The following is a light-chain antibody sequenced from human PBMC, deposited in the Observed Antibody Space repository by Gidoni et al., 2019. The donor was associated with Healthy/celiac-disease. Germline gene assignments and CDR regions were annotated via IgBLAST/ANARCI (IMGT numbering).Light chain of an antibody. J-gene: IGKJ2*01. CDR1: QRISSW. CDR3: QQYNSYPYT. V-gene: IGKV1-5*03. Sequence: DIHMTQSPSTRSASVGDRVTITCRASQRISSWLAWYQQNPGKAPKLLIYKASSLESGVPSRFSGSGSGTEFTLTISSLQPDDFATYYCQQYNSYPYTFGQGTKLEIK. CDR2: KAS.